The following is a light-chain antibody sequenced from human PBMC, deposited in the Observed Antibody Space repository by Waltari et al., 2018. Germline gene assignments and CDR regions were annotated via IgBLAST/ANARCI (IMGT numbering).Light chain of an antibody. CDR1: QSIATD. V-gene: IGKV3D-15*01. CDR3: QQYNRWPPLT. CDR2: HAS. Sequence: EVVMTQSPATLSVSLGERATLSCRASQSIATDLAWYQHKPGQAPRLLLYHASTRATAIPTRFRGSGSGTDFTLTISGLQSADSAVYYCQQYNRWPPLTFGGGTKVEI. J-gene: IGKJ4*01.